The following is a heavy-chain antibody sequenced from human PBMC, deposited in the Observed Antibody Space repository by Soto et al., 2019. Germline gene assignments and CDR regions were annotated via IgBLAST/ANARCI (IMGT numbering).Heavy chain of an antibody. CDR1: GYTFTSYG. V-gene: IGHV1-18*01. Sequence: QVPLVQSGVEVKKPGASVKVSCKASGYTFTSYGISWVRQAPGQGLEWMGWISAYNGNTNYAQKLQGRVTMTTDTSTSTAYMELRSLRSDDTAVYYCARDKEPLLDSGYFDYWGQGTLVTVSS. D-gene: IGHD2-21*02. CDR2: ISAYNGNT. J-gene: IGHJ4*02. CDR3: ARDKEPLLDSGYFDY.